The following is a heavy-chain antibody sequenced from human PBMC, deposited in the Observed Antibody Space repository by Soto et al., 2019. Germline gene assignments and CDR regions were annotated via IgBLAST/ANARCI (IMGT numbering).Heavy chain of an antibody. Sequence: ASVKVSCKASGGTFSSYTISWVRQAPGQGLEWMGRIIPILGIANYAQKFQERVTITGDKSTSTAYMELSSLRSEDTAVYYCAVLPIDYDYGDPDAFDIWGQGTMVTVSS. CDR3: AVLPIDYDYGDPDAFDI. D-gene: IGHD4-17*01. J-gene: IGHJ3*02. CDR2: IIPILGIA. CDR1: GGTFSSYT. V-gene: IGHV1-69*02.